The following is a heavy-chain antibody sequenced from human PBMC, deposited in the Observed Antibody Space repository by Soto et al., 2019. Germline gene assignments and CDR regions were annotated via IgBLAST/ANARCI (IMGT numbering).Heavy chain of an antibody. Sequence: EVQLLESGGGLVQPGGSLRLSCAASGFTFSSYAMSWVRQAPGKGLEWVSAISGSGGSTYYADSVKGRFTSSRDNSKNPLYLQMNSLRAEDTAVYYCAKEVYCSGGSCYSDYFDYWGQGTLVTVSS. CDR2: ISGSGGST. D-gene: IGHD2-15*01. J-gene: IGHJ4*02. CDR3: AKEVYCSGGSCYSDYFDY. CDR1: GFTFSSYA. V-gene: IGHV3-23*01.